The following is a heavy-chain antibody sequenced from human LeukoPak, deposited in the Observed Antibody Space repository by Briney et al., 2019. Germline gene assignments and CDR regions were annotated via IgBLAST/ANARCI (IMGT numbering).Heavy chain of an antibody. J-gene: IGHJ6*03. CDR2: TYYRSKWYN. CDR1: GDRVSSNSAA. Sequence: QTLSLTCALSGDRVSSNSAAWTWIRHSPSRGLEWLGRTYYRSKWYNDYQVSVQSRITINPNTSKNQFSLQLNSVTPEDTAVYYCARGRVSTMSNYYYYYIDVWGKGTTVTVSS. D-gene: IGHD4-17*01. V-gene: IGHV6-1*01. CDR3: ARGRVSTMSNYYYYYIDV.